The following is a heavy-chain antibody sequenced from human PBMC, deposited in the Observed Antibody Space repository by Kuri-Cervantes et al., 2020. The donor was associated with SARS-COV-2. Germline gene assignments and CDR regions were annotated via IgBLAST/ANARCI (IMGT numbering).Heavy chain of an antibody. Sequence: GGSLRLSCAASGFTFSSYGMHWVRQAPGKGLEWVAVISYDGSNKYYADSVKGRFTISRDNSKNTPYLQMNSLRAEDTAVYYCAKGLKRITMIVVEVFDGMDVWGQGTTVTVSS. D-gene: IGHD3-22*01. CDR1: GFTFSSYG. V-gene: IGHV3-30*18. CDR3: AKGLKRITMIVVEVFDGMDV. CDR2: ISYDGSNK. J-gene: IGHJ6*02.